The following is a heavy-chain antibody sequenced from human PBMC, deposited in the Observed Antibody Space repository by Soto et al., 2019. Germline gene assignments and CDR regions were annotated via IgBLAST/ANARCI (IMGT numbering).Heavy chain of an antibody. V-gene: IGHV1-3*01. CDR1: GYTFTSYA. D-gene: IGHD2-21*02. Sequence: QVQLVQSGAEVKKPGASVKVSCKASGYTFTSYAMHWVRQAPGQRLEWMGWINAGNGNTKYSQKFQGRVTITRDTSASTAYMELSSLRSEDTAVYYCARRGPLGCGGDCPSNARSRNDYWGQGTLVTVSS. CDR3: ARRGPLGCGGDCPSNARSRNDY. CDR2: INAGNGNT. J-gene: IGHJ4*02.